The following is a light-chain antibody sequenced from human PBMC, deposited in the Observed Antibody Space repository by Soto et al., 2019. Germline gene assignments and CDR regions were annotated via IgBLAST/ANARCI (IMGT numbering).Light chain of an antibody. Sequence: EIVLTQSPATLSLSPGVRATLSCRASQSVSSSYLAWYQQTRGQAPRRLSYGATSRATGIPDRFSGSGFGTDFPLTISRLEPEDFAVYYCQQYGSSPRYTFGQGTKLEIK. J-gene: IGKJ2*01. CDR1: QSVSSSY. CDR3: QQYGSSPRYT. V-gene: IGKV3-20*01. CDR2: GAT.